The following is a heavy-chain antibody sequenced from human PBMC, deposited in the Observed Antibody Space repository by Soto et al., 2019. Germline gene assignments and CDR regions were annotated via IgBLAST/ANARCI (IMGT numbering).Heavy chain of an antibody. CDR3: ARSGAYYLIDDY. D-gene: IGHD3-22*01. CDR1: GYTFTSYA. Sequence: QVQLVQSGAEEKKPGASVKVSCKASGYTFTSYAMHWVRQAPGQRLEWMGWINAGNGNTKYSQKFQGRVTITRDTAASTAYMELSSLRSEDTAVYYCARSGAYYLIDDYWGQGTLVTVSS. V-gene: IGHV1-3*05. CDR2: INAGNGNT. J-gene: IGHJ4*02.